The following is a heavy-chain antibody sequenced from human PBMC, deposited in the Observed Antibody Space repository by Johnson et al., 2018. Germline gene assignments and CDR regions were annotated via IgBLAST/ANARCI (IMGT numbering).Heavy chain of an antibody. J-gene: IGHJ3*02. D-gene: IGHD6-19*01. CDR2: IYPGDSDT. CDR3: AFMSQGLNQRAWWGAFAI. V-gene: IGHV5-51*03. CDR1: GYSFTSYW. Sequence: VQLVESGAEVKKPGESLKISCKGSGYSFTSYWIGWVRQMPGKGLEWMGIIYPGDSDTRYSTSFQGQVTISADKSISTAYLQGSSLKASDTAMYYCAFMSQGLNQRAWWGAFAIWGQGTMVTVSS.